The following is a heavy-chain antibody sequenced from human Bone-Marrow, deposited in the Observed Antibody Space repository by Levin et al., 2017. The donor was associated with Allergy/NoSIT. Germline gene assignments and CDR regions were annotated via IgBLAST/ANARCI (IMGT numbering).Heavy chain of an antibody. CDR2: TYYRSKWYN. CDR1: GDSVSSNIAA. CDR3: ARDIYSWFDP. V-gene: IGHV6-1*01. J-gene: IGHJ5*02. D-gene: IGHD2-21*01. Sequence: LRLSCAISGDSVSSNIAAWNWIRQSPSRGLEWLGRTYYRSKWYNEYEASVRSRITINGDASKNQFSLHLNSVTPEDTAIYYCARDIYSWFDPWGQGTLVTVSS.